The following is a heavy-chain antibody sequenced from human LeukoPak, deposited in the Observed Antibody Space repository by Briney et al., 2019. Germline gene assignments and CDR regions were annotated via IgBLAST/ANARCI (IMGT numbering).Heavy chain of an antibody. CDR2: ISSSGSDT. Sequence: GGSLRLSCTGSGFRFSDYFMSWVRQAPGKGLEWVSYISSSGSDTTYADSVKGRFTISRDDAKNSLFLQMNSLRAEDTAVYYCARDKDWAFDYWGQGTLVTVSS. CDR3: ARDKDWAFDY. CDR1: GFRFSDYF. D-gene: IGHD3/OR15-3a*01. V-gene: IGHV3-11*06. J-gene: IGHJ4*02.